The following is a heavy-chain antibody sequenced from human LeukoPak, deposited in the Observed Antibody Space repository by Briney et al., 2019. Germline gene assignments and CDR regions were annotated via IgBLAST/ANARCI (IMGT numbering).Heavy chain of an antibody. V-gene: IGHV1-18*01. CDR3: ARAHDESYSGYDQKFADQVALDY. CDR1: GYTFTSYG. Sequence: ASVKVSCKASGYTFTSYGISWVRQAPGQGLEWMGWISAYNGNTNYAQKLQGRVTMTTDTSTSTAYMELRSLRSDDTAVYYCARAHDESYSGYDQKFADQVALDYWGQGTLVTVSS. CDR2: ISAYNGNT. D-gene: IGHD5-12*01. J-gene: IGHJ4*02.